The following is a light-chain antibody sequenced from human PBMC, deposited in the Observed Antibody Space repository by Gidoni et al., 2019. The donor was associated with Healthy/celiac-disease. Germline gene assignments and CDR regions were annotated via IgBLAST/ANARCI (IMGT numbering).Light chain of an antibody. V-gene: IGKV1-5*03. CDR3: QQYNSYLT. CDR2: KAS. Sequence: DIQMTQSPSTLSASVGDRVTITCRASQSISSWLAWYQQKPGKAPKLLFYKASSLESGVPSRFSGSGSGTEFTLTISSLQPDDFATYYCQQYNSYLTVGGGTKVEIK. CDR1: QSISSW. J-gene: IGKJ4*01.